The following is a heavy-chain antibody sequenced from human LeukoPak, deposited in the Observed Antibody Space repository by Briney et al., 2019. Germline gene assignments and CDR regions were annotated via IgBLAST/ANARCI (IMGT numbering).Heavy chain of an antibody. V-gene: IGHV4-4*07. CDR3: ARDFRAYSYYDSSGIWDAFDI. CDR2: IYTSGST. Sequence: PGGSLRLSCAASGFTVSSNYMSWIRQPAGKGLEWIGRIYTSGSTNYNPSLKSRVTMSVDTSKNQFSLKLSSVTAADTAVYYCARDFRAYSYYDSSGIWDAFDIWGQGTMVTVSS. J-gene: IGHJ3*02. CDR1: GFTVSSNY. D-gene: IGHD3-22*01.